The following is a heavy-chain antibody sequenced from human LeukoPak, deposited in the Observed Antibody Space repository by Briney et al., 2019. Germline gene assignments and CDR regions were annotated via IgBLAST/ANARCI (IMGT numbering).Heavy chain of an antibody. V-gene: IGHV5-51*01. D-gene: IGHD3-22*01. CDR2: IYPGDSDT. J-gene: IGHJ4*02. CDR3: ARRMYYYDSSGYEIYYFDY. CDR1: GCRFTSYW. Sequence: GGSLKISFKGSGCRFTSYWISWVCQMPGKGLQWMGIIYPGDSDTRYSPSFQGQVTVSTDRSINTAYLQWSSLKASDTAMYYCARRMYYYDSSGYEIYYFDYWGQGTLVTVSS.